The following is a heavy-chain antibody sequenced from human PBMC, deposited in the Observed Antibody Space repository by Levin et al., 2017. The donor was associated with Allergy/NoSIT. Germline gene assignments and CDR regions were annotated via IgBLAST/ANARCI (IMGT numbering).Heavy chain of an antibody. CDR1: GFTFDDYA. J-gene: IGHJ3*02. CDR2: ISWNSGSI. Sequence: LSLTCAASGFTFDDYAMHWVRQAPGKGLEWVSSISWNSGSIAYAGSVKGRFTISRDNAKNSLYLQMNSLRAEDTALYYCAKDLYDMTAFDIWGQGTMVTVSS. V-gene: IGHV3-9*01. D-gene: IGHD3-22*01. CDR3: AKDLYDMTAFDI.